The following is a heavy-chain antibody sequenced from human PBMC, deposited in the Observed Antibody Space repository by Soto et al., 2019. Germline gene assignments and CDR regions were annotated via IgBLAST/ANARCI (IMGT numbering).Heavy chain of an antibody. V-gene: IGHV2-5*02. Sequence: QITLKESGPTLVKPTQTLTLTCTFSGFSLTTSGVGVAWIRHPPGQALEWLALIYWDDDKRYSPSLKNRLTITKDPSRNQVFLTLIDLDPVDTSTYYCAHKSLVPFGMDVWGQGTTVTVAS. CDR1: GFSLTTSGVG. CDR2: IYWDDDK. CDR3: AHKSLVPFGMDV. J-gene: IGHJ6*02. D-gene: IGHD3-10*02.